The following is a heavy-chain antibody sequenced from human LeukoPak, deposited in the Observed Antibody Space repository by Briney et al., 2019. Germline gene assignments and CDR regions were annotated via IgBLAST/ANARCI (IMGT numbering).Heavy chain of an antibody. J-gene: IGHJ6*03. Sequence: GSLRLSCAASGFTFRVYAMTWVRQAPGKGLEWVANIKQDGIEKYYVASVKGRFTISRENTKNSLYLQINSLRAEDTAVYHCAREVGLRSLGTEYYIDVWGRGTAVTVSS. D-gene: IGHD3-3*01. CDR3: AREVGLRSLGTEYYIDV. V-gene: IGHV3-7*01. CDR1: GFTFRVYA. CDR2: IKQDGIEK.